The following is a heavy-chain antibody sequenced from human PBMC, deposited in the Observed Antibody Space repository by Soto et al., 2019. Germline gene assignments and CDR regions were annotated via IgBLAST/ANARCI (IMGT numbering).Heavy chain of an antibody. CDR3: ARGGAARPDY. V-gene: IGHV3-48*02. CDR1: GFTFSHYG. Sequence: EVQLVESGGGLVQPGGSLRLSCAASGFTFSHYGMNWVRQAPGQGLAWVSYISSSSATIQYADSVKGRFTISRDNAKNSLYLQMNSLRDEDTAVYYCARGGAARPDYWGQGTLVTVSS. D-gene: IGHD6-6*01. J-gene: IGHJ4*02. CDR2: ISSSSATI.